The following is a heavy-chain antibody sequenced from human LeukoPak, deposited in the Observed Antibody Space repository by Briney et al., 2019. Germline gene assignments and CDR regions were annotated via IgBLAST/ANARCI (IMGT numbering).Heavy chain of an antibody. D-gene: IGHD3-22*01. V-gene: IGHV1-2*06. CDR3: ARESYYYDSSGYLLGY. CDR1: GYTFTGYY. J-gene: IGHJ4*02. Sequence: ASVKVSCKASGYTFTGYYMHWVRQAPGQGLEWMGRINPNSGGTNYAQKFQGRVTMTRDTSISTAYMELSRLRSDDTAVYYCARESYYYDSSGYLLGYWGQGTLVTVSS. CDR2: INPNSGGT.